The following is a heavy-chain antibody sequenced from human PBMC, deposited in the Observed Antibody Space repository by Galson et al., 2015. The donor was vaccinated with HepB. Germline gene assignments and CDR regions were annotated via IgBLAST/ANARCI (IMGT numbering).Heavy chain of an antibody. CDR3: AKVSSGSVKPDY. V-gene: IGHV3-30*18. J-gene: IGHJ4*02. CDR2: ISYDGSNK. Sequence: SLRLSCAASGFTFSSYGMHWVRQAPGKGLEWVAVISYDGSNKYYADSVKGRFTISRDNSKNTLYLQMNSLRAEDTAVFYCAKVSSGSVKPDYWGQGTLVTVSS. D-gene: IGHD3-22*01. CDR1: GFTFSSYG.